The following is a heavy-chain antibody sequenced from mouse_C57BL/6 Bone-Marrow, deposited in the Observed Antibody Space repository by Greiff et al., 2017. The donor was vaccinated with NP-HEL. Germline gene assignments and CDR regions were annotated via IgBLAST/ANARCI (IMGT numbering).Heavy chain of an antibody. CDR2: IDPSDSYT. CDR3: ARNAYYGRSYEFAY. D-gene: IGHD1-1*01. J-gene: IGHJ3*01. V-gene: IGHV1-50*01. Sequence: QVQLQQPGAELVKPGASVKLSCKASGYTFTTYWMQWVKQRPGQGLEWIGEIDPSDSYTNYNQKFTGKATLTVDTSSSTANMQLSSLTSEDSAVYYCARNAYYGRSYEFAYWGQGTLVTVSA. CDR1: GYTFTTYW.